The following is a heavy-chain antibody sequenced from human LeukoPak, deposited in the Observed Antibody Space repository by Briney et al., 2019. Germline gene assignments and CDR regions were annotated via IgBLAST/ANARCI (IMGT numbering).Heavy chain of an antibody. D-gene: IGHD3-3*01. CDR3: ARGGSGYYDY. Sequence: GGSLRLSCAASGFTFSSYAMSWVRRAPGKWLEWVSAISGSGDSTYYADSVKGRFTISRDNAKNSLYLQMNSLRAEDTAVYYCARGGSGYYDYWGQGTLVTVSS. CDR1: GFTFSSYA. J-gene: IGHJ4*02. V-gene: IGHV3-23*01. CDR2: ISGSGDST.